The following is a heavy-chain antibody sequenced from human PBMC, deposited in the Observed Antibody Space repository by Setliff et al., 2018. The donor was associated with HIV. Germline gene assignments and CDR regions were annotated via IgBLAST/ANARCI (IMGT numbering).Heavy chain of an antibody. J-gene: IGHJ4*02. CDR3: ARGDYYDSRGYSDF. CDR1: GYTFTSYG. D-gene: IGHD3-22*01. CDR2: ISGHNGNT. V-gene: IGHV1-18*01. Sequence: ASVKVSCKASGYTFTSYGIGWVRQAPGQGLEWVGWISGHNGNTNLAQRFQGRVTITADHSTSTAYMELSRLKSADTAVYYCARGDYYDSRGYSDFWGQGTLVTVSS.